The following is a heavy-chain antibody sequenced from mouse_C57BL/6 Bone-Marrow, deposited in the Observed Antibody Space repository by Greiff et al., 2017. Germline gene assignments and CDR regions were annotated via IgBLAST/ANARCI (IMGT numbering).Heavy chain of an antibody. CDR3: ARGYYAMGY. CDR1: GFTFSDYG. Sequence: DVMLVESGGGLVQPGGSLKLSCAASGFTFSDYGMAWVRQAPRKGPEWVAFISNLAYSIYYADTVTGRFTISRENAKNTLYPEMSSLRSEDTAMYYCARGYYAMGYWGQGTSVTVSS. V-gene: IGHV5-15*01. CDR2: ISNLAYSI. J-gene: IGHJ4*01.